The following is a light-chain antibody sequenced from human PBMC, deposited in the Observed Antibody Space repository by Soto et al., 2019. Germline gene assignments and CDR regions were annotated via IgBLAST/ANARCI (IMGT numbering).Light chain of an antibody. CDR3: SSYAGSNNVGV. CDR2: EVS. J-gene: IGLJ1*01. V-gene: IGLV2-14*01. CDR1: SSDIGSYNY. Sequence: QAASVSGSPGQSITISCTGTSSDIGSYNYVSWFQQYPGKAPKLIISEVSNRPSGVSTRFSGSKSGITASLTISGLQAEDEADYYCSSYAGSNNVGVFGTGTKVTVL.